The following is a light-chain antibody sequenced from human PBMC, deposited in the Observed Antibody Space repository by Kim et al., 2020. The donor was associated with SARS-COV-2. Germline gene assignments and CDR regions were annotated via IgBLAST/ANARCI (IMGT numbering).Light chain of an antibody. CDR2: GAS. J-gene: IGKJ2*01. CDR1: QSVSSSC. Sequence: EIVLTQSPGTLSLSPGERATLSCRASQSVSSSCLAWYQQKPGQAPRLLIYGASSRATGIPDRFSGSGSGTDFTLTISRLEPEDFAVYYCQQYGSSLYTFGQGTKLEI. V-gene: IGKV3-20*01. CDR3: QQYGSSLYT.